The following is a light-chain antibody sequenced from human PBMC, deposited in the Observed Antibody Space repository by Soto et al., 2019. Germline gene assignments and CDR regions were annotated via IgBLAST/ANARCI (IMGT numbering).Light chain of an antibody. CDR3: CSYAGSSTYV. J-gene: IGLJ1*01. Sequence: QSVLTQPCSVSGSPGQSVTISCTGSSSDVGGYNYVSWYQQYPGEVPKLLIYDVTKRPSGLPDRFSGSKSGNTASLIISGLQAEDEADYYCCSYAGSSTYVFGSGTKVTVL. CDR1: SSDVGGYNY. V-gene: IGLV2-11*01. CDR2: DVT.